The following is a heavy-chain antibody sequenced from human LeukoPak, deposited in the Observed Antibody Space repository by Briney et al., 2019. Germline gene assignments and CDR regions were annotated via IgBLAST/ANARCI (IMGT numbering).Heavy chain of an antibody. CDR2: ISYDGSNK. CDR3: AKDSRVAVTMVRGTLDY. V-gene: IGHV3-30*04. D-gene: IGHD3-10*01. J-gene: IGHJ4*02. Sequence: GGSLRLSCAASGFTFSSYAMHWVRQAPGKGLEWVAVISYDGSNKYYADSVKGRFTISRDNSKNTLYLQMNSLRAEDTAVYYCAKDSRVAVTMVRGTLDYWGQGTLVTVSS. CDR1: GFTFSSYA.